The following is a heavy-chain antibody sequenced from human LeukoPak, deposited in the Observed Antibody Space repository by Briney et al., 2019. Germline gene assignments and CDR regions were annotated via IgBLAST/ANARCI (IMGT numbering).Heavy chain of an antibody. D-gene: IGHD3-9*01. CDR1: GFTFSSYE. Sequence: GGSLRLSCAASGFTFSSYEMNWVRQAPGKGLEWVSYISSSGSTIYYADSVKGRFTISRDNAKNSLYLQMNSLRAEDTAVYYCARANDNYYYYYMDVWGKGTTVTIS. V-gene: IGHV3-48*03. J-gene: IGHJ6*03. CDR3: ARANDNYYYYYMDV. CDR2: ISSSGSTI.